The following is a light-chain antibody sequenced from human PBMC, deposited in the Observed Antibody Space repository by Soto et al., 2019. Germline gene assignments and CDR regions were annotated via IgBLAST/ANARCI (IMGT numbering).Light chain of an antibody. V-gene: IGLV2-14*03. CDR3: SSYTSSSTYV. CDR2: DVT. CDR1: SRDFGAYNF. J-gene: IGLJ1*01. Sequence: QSVLTQPASVSGSPGQSIAISCTGTSRDFGAYNFVSWYQQHPGKSPKLMIYDVTNRPSGVSDRFSGSKSGNTASLTISGLQAEDEADYYCSSYTSSSTYVFGTGTKVTVL.